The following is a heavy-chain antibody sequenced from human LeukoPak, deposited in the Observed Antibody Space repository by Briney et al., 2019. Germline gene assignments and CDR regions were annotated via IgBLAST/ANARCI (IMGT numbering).Heavy chain of an antibody. V-gene: IGHV3-33*01. CDR2: IWSDGTNK. CDR1: GFTFSSYG. D-gene: IGHD6-6*01. J-gene: IGHJ4*02. CDR3: ARDPVENSRSSDLYYFDY. Sequence: PGGSLRLSCAASGFTFSSYGMHWVRQAPGKGLEWVAVIWSDGTNKYYADSLKGRFTISRDNSKNTLYLQMNSLRAEDTAIYYCARDPVENSRSSDLYYFDYWGQGTPVTVSS.